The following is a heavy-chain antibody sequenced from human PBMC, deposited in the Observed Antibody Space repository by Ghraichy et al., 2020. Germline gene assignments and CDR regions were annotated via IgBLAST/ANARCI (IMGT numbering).Heavy chain of an antibody. Sequence: GGSLRLSCAASGFTFSSYAMSWVRQAPGKGLEWVSAIRDNGANTYYADSVKGRFTISRDNSKNTLFLQMNSLRAEDTAVYYCAKVPNDGDHYYFDYWGQGTLVSVSS. CDR3: AKVPNDGDHYYFDY. V-gene: IGHV3-23*01. CDR1: GFTFSSYA. J-gene: IGHJ4*02. D-gene: IGHD2-8*01. CDR2: IRDNGANT.